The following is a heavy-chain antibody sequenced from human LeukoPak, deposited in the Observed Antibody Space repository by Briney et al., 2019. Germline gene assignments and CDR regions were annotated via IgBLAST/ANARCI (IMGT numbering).Heavy chain of an antibody. CDR3: ATAVLAAADYDY. J-gene: IGHJ4*02. CDR2: ISAYNGNT. CDR1: GYTFTSYG. Sequence: GASVKVSCKASGYTFTSYGISWVRQAPGQGLEWMGWISAYNGNTNYAQKLQGRVTMTTDTSTSTAYMELSSLRSEDTAVYYCATAVLAAADYDYWGQGTLVTVSS. V-gene: IGHV1-18*01. D-gene: IGHD6-13*01.